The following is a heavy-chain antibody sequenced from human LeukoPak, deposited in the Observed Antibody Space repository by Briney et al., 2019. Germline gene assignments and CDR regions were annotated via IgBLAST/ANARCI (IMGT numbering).Heavy chain of an antibody. J-gene: IGHJ4*02. CDR2: IYVGDSEI. V-gene: IGHV5-51*01. CDR1: GYSFSSYY. D-gene: IGHD5-18*01. CDR3: ARHGYSYGLSFDY. Sequence: GESLKISCKGSGYSFSSYYIDWVRQMPGKGLEWMGVIYVGDSEIRYSPSFQGQVTISVDTSISTAYLQWSSLKASDTAIYFCARHGYSYGLSFDYWGQGTLVTVSS.